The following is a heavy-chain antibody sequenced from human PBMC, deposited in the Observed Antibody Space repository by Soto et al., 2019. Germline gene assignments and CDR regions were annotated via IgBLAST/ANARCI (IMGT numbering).Heavy chain of an antibody. Sequence: SGPTLVNSTQTLTLTCTFSGFSLSTSGMCVSWIRQPPGKALEWLALIDWDDDKYYSTSLKTRLTISKDTSKNQVVLTMTNMDPVDTATYYCARMYYGSGSYSTANYYYYGMDVWGQGTTVTVSS. J-gene: IGHJ6*02. CDR3: ARMYYGSGSYSTANYYYYGMDV. V-gene: IGHV2-70*01. CDR1: GFSLSTSGMC. D-gene: IGHD3-10*01. CDR2: IDWDDDK.